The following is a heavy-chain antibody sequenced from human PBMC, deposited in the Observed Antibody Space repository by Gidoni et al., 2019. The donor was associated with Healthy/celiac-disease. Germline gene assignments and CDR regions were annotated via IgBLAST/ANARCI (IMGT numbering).Heavy chain of an antibody. Sequence: QVQLQQWGSGLLKPSETLSLTCAVYVGSFSGYYWSSIRQPPGKVLEWFGEINHSGSTNYNPSLKSRVTISVDTSKNQFSLKLSSVTAADTAVYYCARGWFENGDAPGDYYYGMDVWGQGTTVTVSS. D-gene: IGHD4-17*01. V-gene: IGHV4-34*01. CDR1: VGSFSGYY. CDR2: INHSGST. CDR3: ARGWFENGDAPGDYYYGMDV. J-gene: IGHJ6*02.